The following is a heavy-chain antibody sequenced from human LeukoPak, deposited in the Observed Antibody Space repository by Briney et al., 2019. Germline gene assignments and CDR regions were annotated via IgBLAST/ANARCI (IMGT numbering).Heavy chain of an antibody. CDR3: ARHAAVAGTVHPNAFDI. CDR2: IHSSGST. CDR1: GGSISSYY. Sequence: SETLSLTCTVSGGSISSYYWSWIRQSPGKGLEWIGYIHSSGSTNYNPSLKSRVTISVDTSKKQFSLKLSSVTAADTAVYYCARHAAVAGTVHPNAFDIWGQETIVIVSS. D-gene: IGHD6-19*01. J-gene: IGHJ3*02. V-gene: IGHV4-59*08.